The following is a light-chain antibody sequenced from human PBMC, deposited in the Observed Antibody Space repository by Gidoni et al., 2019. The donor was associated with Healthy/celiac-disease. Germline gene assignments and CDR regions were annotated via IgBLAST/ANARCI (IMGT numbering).Light chain of an antibody. Sequence: QSALTQPPSASGSPGQSVPISCTGTSSDVGGYNYVSWYQQPPGKAPELLIYEFSKRPSGVPDRCSGSKSGNTASLTVSGLQAEDEADYYCSSYAGSNNVFGTGTKVTVL. CDR1: SSDVGGYNY. J-gene: IGLJ1*01. CDR2: EFS. V-gene: IGLV2-8*01. CDR3: SSYAGSNNV.